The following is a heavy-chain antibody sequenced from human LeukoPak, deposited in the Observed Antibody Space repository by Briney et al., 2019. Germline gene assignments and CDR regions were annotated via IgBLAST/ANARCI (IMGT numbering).Heavy chain of an antibody. J-gene: IGHJ6*02. CDR3: AKVTNFYFYYGMDV. Sequence: GKALRVSCAASGFTFSSYGMHWVRQPPGKGLEWVAAISLDGSNEFYADSVKGRFTISRDNSKHTLFLQMNALRADDTAVYYCAKVTNFYFYYGMDVWGQGTPVTVSS. CDR2: ISLDGSNE. V-gene: IGHV3-30*18. CDR1: GFTFSSYG.